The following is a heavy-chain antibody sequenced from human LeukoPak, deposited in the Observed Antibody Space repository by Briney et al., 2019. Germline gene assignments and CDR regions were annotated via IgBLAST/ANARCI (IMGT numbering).Heavy chain of an antibody. D-gene: IGHD6-19*01. CDR3: ARGRRSIAVANV. Sequence: SETLSLTCAVYGGSFSGYYWSWIRQPPGKGLEWIGEINHSGGSNYNPSLKSRVTISVDTSKNQFSLKLSSVTAADTAVYYCARGRRSIAVANVWGQGTLVTVSS. J-gene: IGHJ4*02. CDR2: INHSGGS. V-gene: IGHV4-34*01. CDR1: GGSFSGYY.